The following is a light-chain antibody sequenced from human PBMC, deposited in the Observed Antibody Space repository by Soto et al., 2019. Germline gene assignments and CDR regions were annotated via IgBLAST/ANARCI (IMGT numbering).Light chain of an antibody. CDR2: EVT. CDR1: SSDVGGYYY. CDR3: SSYTSSSAPHVV. V-gene: IGLV2-14*01. J-gene: IGLJ2*01. Sequence: QSVLTQPASVSGSPGQSITISCTGTSSDVGGYYYVSWYQHHPGKAPKLMIYEVTNRPSGVSYRFSGSKSGNTASLIISGLQAEDEADYYCSSYTSSSAPHVVLGGGTKLTVL.